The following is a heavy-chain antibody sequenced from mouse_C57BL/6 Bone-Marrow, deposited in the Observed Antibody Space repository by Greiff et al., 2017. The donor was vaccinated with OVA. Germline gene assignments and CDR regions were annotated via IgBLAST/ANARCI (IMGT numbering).Heavy chain of an antibody. Sequence: EVKLVESGGGLVQPGGSMKLSCVASGFTFSNYWMNWVRQSPEKGLEWVAQIRLKSDNYATHYAESVKGRFTISRDDSKSSVYLQMNNLRAEDTGILYCTGVDGFYGGPYFDFWGQGTTLPVSS. D-gene: IGHD2-3*01. CDR2: IRLKSDNYAT. J-gene: IGHJ2*01. CDR3: TGVDGFYGGPYFDF. V-gene: IGHV6-3*01. CDR1: GFTFSNYW.